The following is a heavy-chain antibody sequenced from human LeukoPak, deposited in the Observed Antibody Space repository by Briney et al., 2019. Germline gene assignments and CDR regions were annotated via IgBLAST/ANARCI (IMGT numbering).Heavy chain of an antibody. J-gene: IGHJ3*02. CDR3: AKNAVGAITQPDAFDI. CDR2: ISSSSSTI. D-gene: IGHD1-26*01. V-gene: IGHV3-48*01. Sequence: GGSLRLSCAASGFAFSRYNMNWVRQAPGKGLEWVSYISSSSSTIYYADSVKGRFTISRDNSKNTLYLQMNSLRAEDTAVYYCAKNAVGAITQPDAFDIWGQGTMVTVSS. CDR1: GFAFSRYN.